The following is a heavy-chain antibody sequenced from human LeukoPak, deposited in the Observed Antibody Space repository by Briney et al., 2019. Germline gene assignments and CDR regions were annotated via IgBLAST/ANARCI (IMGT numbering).Heavy chain of an antibody. CDR3: ARSLRLGYCSSTSCYGAFDI. D-gene: IGHD2-2*01. CDR1: GDSVSSNGAA. Sequence: SQTLSLTCAISGDSVSSNGAAWNWIRQSPSRGLEWLGSTYYRSKWYNDYAVSVKSRITINPDTSKNQFSLQLNSVTPEDTAVYYCARSLRLGYCSSTSCYGAFDIWGQGTMVTVSS. CDR2: TYYRSKWYN. V-gene: IGHV6-1*01. J-gene: IGHJ3*02.